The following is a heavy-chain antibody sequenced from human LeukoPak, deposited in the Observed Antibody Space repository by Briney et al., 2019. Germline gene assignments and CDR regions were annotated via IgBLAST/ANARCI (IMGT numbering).Heavy chain of an antibody. CDR3: AYSNSFDY. D-gene: IGHD4-4*01. CDR2: ISRSNNV. CDR1: GFTFSAYD. V-gene: IGHV3-48*01. J-gene: IGHJ4*02. Sequence: PGGSLRLSCAASGFTFSAYDMNWVRQAPGKGLEWVSYISRSNNVYYADSVKGRFTISRDNAKNSLYPQMNSLRAEDTAVYYCAYSNSFDYWGQGTLVTVSS.